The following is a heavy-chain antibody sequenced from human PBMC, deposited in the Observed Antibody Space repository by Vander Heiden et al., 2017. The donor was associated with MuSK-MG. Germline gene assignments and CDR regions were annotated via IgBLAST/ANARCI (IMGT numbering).Heavy chain of an antibody. D-gene: IGHD2-2*01. J-gene: IGHJ6*03. V-gene: IGHV3-30-3*01. Sequence: QVQLVESGGGVVQPGRSLRLSCADSGFTLSRYAMHWARQAPGKGLDWVAVISYDGSNKYYADSVKGRFTISRDNSKNTLYLQMNSLRAEDTAVYYCAREGVPAANQSYYYYYMDVWGKGTTVTVSS. CDR1: GFTLSRYA. CDR3: AREGVPAANQSYYYYYMDV. CDR2: ISYDGSNK.